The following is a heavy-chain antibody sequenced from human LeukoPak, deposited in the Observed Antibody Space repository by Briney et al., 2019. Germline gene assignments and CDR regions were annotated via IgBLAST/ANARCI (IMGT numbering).Heavy chain of an antibody. D-gene: IGHD4-11*01. CDR1: GFTFSDYA. V-gene: IGHV3-30-3*01. Sequence: PGGSLRLSCAASGFTFSDYAMYWVRQAPGKGLGWVAVISYDGSNKYYADSVKGRFTISRDNFKNTLYLQMNGLRVEDTAVYYCARDTYTMDVWGQGTTVTVSS. CDR2: ISYDGSNK. CDR3: ARDTYTMDV. J-gene: IGHJ6*02.